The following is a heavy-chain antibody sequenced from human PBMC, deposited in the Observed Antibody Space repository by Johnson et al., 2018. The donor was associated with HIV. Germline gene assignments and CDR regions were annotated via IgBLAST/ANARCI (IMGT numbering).Heavy chain of an antibody. Sequence: VQLVESGGGVVRPGGSLRLSCAASRFTFDDYGMSWVRQAPGKGLEWVSGINWNGGSTGYADSVKGRFTISRDNAKNSLHLQMNSLRAGDTAVYFCARVRRQLVRLSAFDSWGQGTLVTVSS. CDR1: RFTFDDYG. CDR2: INWNGGST. J-gene: IGHJ3*02. CDR3: ARVRRQLVRLSAFDS. D-gene: IGHD6-6*01. V-gene: IGHV3-20*04.